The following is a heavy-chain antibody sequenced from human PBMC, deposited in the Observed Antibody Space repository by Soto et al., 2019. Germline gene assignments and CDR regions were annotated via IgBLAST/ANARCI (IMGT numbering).Heavy chain of an antibody. J-gene: IGHJ5*01. D-gene: IGHD3-3*01. CDR3: ARLSGDGFWKSYSPYNLFES. CDR1: GFAFANYE. CDR2: INGGGDVK. Sequence: TGGSLRLSCAASGFAFANYEMHWVRQAPGKGLDWVAYINGGGDVKYYADSVEGRFTISRDNAKNALCLQMDNLRAEDTAIYYCARLSGDGFWKSYSPYNLFESWGQGALVTVSS. V-gene: IGHV3-48*03.